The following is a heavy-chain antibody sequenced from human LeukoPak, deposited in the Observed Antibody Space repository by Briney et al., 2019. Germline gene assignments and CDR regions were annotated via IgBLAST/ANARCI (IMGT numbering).Heavy chain of an antibody. V-gene: IGHV1-18*01. D-gene: IGHD1-7*01. CDR1: GYTFTSYG. CDR3: SRVVGDWNYSPNYYYYYMDV. Sequence: ASVKVSCKASGYTFTSYGISWVRQAPGQGLEWMGWISAYNGNTHYAQKLQGRVTMTTDTSTSTAYMELRSLRSDDSAVYYCSRVVGDWNYSPNYYYYYMDVWGKGTTVTVSS. CDR2: ISAYNGNT. J-gene: IGHJ6*03.